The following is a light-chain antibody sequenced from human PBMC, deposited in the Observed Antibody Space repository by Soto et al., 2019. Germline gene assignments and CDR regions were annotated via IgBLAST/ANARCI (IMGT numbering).Light chain of an antibody. Sequence: EIVLTQSPGTLSLSPGERATLSCRASQSVSSSYLAWYQQKPGQAPSLLIYGASSRATGIPDRFSGSGSGTDFTLTISRLEPEDFAVYYCQQSGSSPDTFGQGTKLEIK. CDR3: QQSGSSPDT. V-gene: IGKV3-20*01. CDR2: GAS. J-gene: IGKJ2*01. CDR1: QSVSSSY.